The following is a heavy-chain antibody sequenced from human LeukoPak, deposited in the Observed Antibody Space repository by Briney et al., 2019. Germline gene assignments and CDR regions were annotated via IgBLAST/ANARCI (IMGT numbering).Heavy chain of an antibody. D-gene: IGHD2-2*01. Sequence: GGSLRLSCAASGFTFSSYGMHWVRQAPGKGLGWVAVISYDGSNKYYADSVKGRFTISRDNSKNTLYLQMNSLRAEDTAVYYCAKGERQLLSLLLDYWGQGTLVTVSS. CDR3: AKGERQLLSLLLDY. J-gene: IGHJ4*02. V-gene: IGHV3-30*18. CDR2: ISYDGSNK. CDR1: GFTFSSYG.